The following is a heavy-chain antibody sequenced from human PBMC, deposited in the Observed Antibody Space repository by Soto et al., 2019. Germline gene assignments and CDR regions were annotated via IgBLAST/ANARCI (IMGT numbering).Heavy chain of an antibody. CDR3: ARPWGSGSSAGDY. CDR2: IYPGDSDT. CDR1: GYSFTSYW. Sequence: GESLEIYCEGSGYSFTSYWIGWMRQMPGKGLEWMGIIYPGDSDTRYSPSFQGQVTISADKSISTAYLQWSSLKASDTAMYYCARPWGSGSSAGDYWGQGTLVTVSS. V-gene: IGHV5-51*01. J-gene: IGHJ4*02. D-gene: IGHD3-10*01.